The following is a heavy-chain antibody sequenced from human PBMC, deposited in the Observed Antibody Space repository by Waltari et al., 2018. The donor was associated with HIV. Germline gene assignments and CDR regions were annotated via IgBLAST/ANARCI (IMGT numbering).Heavy chain of an antibody. Sequence: EVHLVESGGGLVQPGRSLRLSCKASGFKFGAYAVTWFRQAPGKGLEWVGFIRSKPYGGTREYAASVKGRFTISRDDSKNIAFLQMDSLKIEDTAVYYCARGVNLRCTGDCYSAYWGQGTLVTVSS. J-gene: IGHJ4*02. CDR3: ARGVNLRCTGDCYSAY. D-gene: IGHD2-21*02. CDR2: IRSKPYGGTR. V-gene: IGHV3-49*03. CDR1: GFKFGAYA.